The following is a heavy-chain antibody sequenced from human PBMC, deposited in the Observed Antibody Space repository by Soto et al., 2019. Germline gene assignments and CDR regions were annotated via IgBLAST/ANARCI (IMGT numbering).Heavy chain of an antibody. D-gene: IGHD3-9*01. J-gene: IGHJ4*02. Sequence: QVQLVESGGGVVQPGRSLRLCCAASGFTFSSYGIHWVRQAPGKGLEWVAVISYHGSNKYYADSVKGRFTISRDNSKDTLYLQLNSLRAEDTAVYYCAKDHYDTVAAYYGPDYWGQGTLVTVSS. CDR3: AKDHYDTVAAYYGPDY. V-gene: IGHV3-30*18. CDR1: GFTFSSYG. CDR2: ISYHGSNK.